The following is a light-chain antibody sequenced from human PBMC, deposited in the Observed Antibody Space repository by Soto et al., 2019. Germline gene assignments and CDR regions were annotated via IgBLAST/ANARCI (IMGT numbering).Light chain of an antibody. V-gene: IGLV1-40*01. Sequence: QAVVTQPPSVSGAPGQRVTLSCTGNSSNIGAGYGVHWYQQLPGTAPKLLIYGNNNRPAGVPDRFSGSKSGTSASLAITGLQAEDEADYYCQSYDITRSGVVFGGGTKLTVL. CDR2: GNN. J-gene: IGLJ2*01. CDR3: QSYDITRSGVV. CDR1: SSNIGAGYG.